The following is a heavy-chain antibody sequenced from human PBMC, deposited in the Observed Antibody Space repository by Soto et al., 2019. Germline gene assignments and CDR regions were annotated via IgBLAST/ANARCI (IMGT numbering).Heavy chain of an antibody. J-gene: IGHJ4*02. CDR2: ICSGGST. CDR3: ARHIRGYSRAFDY. CDR1: ADSVSSDYYC. V-gene: IGHV4-61*01. D-gene: IGHD5-18*01. Sequence: PSETLSLTCTVSADSVSSDYYCWTWIRQPPGKGLEWIGYICSGGSTNYNPSLKSRVTISLDTSRNQFSLKLTSVTAADTAVYYCARHIRGYSRAFDYWGQGMLVTVYS.